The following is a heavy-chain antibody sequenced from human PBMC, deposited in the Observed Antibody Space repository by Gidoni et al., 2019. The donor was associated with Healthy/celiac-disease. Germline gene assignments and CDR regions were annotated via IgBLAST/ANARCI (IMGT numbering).Heavy chain of an antibody. Sequence: EVQLLESGGGLVQPGGSLRLSCSASGFPFSSYAMSGVRQAPGKGLEWVSAISGSGGSTYYADSVKGRFTISRDNSKNTLYLQMNSLRAEDTAVYYCAKGSPGRGYFDYWGQGTLVTVSS. J-gene: IGHJ4*02. CDR1: GFPFSSYA. CDR3: AKGSPGRGYFDY. CDR2: ISGSGGST. V-gene: IGHV3-23*01. D-gene: IGHD3-10*01.